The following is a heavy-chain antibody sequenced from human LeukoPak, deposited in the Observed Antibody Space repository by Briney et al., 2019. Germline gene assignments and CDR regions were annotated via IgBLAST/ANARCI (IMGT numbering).Heavy chain of an antibody. CDR1: GFTFSSYG. CDR2: ISYDGSNK. Sequence: GRSLRLSCAASGFTFSSYGMHWVRQAPGKGLEWVAVISYDGSNKYYADAVKGRFTISRDNSKNTLYLQMNSLRAEDTAVYYCAKDSDSYLDTWGQGTLVTVSS. D-gene: IGHD5-18*01. J-gene: IGHJ4*02. V-gene: IGHV3-30*18. CDR3: AKDSDSYLDT.